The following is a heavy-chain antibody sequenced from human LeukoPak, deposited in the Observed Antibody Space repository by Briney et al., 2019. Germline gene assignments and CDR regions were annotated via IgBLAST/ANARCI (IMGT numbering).Heavy chain of an antibody. CDR3: AREVRGYYYYYYMDV. V-gene: IGHV4-39*07. D-gene: IGHD3-10*01. Sequence: SETLSLTCTVSGGSISSSSYYWGWIRQPPGKGLEWIGFIYYSGTTNYNPSLKSRVTISVDTSKNQFSLKLTSVTAADTAVYYCAREVRGYYYYYYMDVWGKGTTVTISS. CDR1: GGSISSSSYY. J-gene: IGHJ6*03. CDR2: IYYSGTT.